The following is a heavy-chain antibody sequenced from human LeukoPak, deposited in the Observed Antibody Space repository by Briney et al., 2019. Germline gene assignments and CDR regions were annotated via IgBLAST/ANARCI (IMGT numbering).Heavy chain of an antibody. J-gene: IGHJ2*01. CDR3: ARDSALRQWLPNWYFDL. D-gene: IGHD6-19*01. Sequence: GRSLGLSCVASGFTFDEHAMYWVRQAPGKGLEGVSGISWNSGSIGYADSVKGRFTISRDNAKNSLFLQMNSPRAEDTALYYCARDSALRQWLPNWYFDLWGRGTLVTVSS. CDR1: GFTFDEHA. V-gene: IGHV3-9*01. CDR2: ISWNSGSI.